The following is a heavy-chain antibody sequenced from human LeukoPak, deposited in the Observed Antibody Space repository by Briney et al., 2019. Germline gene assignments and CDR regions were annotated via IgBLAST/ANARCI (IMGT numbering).Heavy chain of an antibody. D-gene: IGHD4-23*01. CDR3: ARRDYGGNLDY. CDR2: IYHSGST. V-gene: IGHV4-38-2*01. CDR1: GYSISSGYY. J-gene: IGHJ4*02. Sequence: SETLSLTCAVSGYSISSGYYWGWIRQPPGKGLEWIGSIYHSGSTYYNPSLKSRVTISVDTSKNQFSLKLSSVTAADTAVYYCARRDYGGNLDYWGLGTLVTVSS.